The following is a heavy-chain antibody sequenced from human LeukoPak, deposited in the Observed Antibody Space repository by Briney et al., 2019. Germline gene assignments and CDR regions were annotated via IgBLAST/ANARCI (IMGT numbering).Heavy chain of an antibody. D-gene: IGHD3-3*01. J-gene: IGHJ5*02. Sequence: SVKVSCKASGGTFSSYAISWVRQAPGQGLEWMGGIIPIFGTANYAQKFQGRVTITADESTSTAYMELSSLRSEDTAVYYCAREGSDRLFGVNWFDPWGQGTLVTVSS. CDR2: IIPIFGTA. CDR1: GGTFSSYA. CDR3: AREGSDRLFGVNWFDP. V-gene: IGHV1-69*01.